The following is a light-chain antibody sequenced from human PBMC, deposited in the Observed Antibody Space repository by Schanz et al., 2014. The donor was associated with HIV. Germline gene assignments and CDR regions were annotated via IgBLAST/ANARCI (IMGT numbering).Light chain of an antibody. CDR3: SSYAGSKHWL. Sequence: QSVLTQPASVSGSPGQSITISCTGTSSDIGSFNLVSWYQQHPGKAPKLMIYDVSNRPSGVSNRFSGSKSGNTASLTVSGLQPDDEADYYCSSYAGSKHWLFGGGTKLTVL. J-gene: IGLJ2*01. CDR1: SSDIGSFNL. CDR2: DVS. V-gene: IGLV2-14*02.